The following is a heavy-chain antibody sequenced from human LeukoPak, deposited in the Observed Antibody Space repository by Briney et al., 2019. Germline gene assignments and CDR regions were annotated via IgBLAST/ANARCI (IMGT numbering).Heavy chain of an antibody. D-gene: IGHD3-10*01. J-gene: IGHJ4*02. CDR1: GFTFTSYW. CDR2: INKDGTEK. CDR3: ARILAYGSGAEASDY. V-gene: IGHV3-7*01. Sequence: GGSLRLSCAASGFTFTSYWMTWIRQAPGKGLEWVANINKDGTEKYYVDSVKGRFTISRDNAKNSLYLQMNSLRAEDTAVYYCARILAYGSGAEASDYWGQGALVTVSS.